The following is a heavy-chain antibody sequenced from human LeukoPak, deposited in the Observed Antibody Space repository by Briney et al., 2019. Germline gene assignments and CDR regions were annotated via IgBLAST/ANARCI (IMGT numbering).Heavy chain of an antibody. CDR1: GGSISSYY. CDR2: IYYSGST. J-gene: IGHJ4*02. Sequence: SETLSLTCTVSGGSISSYYWSWIRQPPGKGLEWIGYIYYSGSTNYNPSLKSRVTISVDTSKNQFSLKLSSVTAADTAVYYCARASVRGVISFDYWGQGTLVTVSS. CDR3: ARASVRGVISFDY. D-gene: IGHD3-10*01. V-gene: IGHV4-59*01.